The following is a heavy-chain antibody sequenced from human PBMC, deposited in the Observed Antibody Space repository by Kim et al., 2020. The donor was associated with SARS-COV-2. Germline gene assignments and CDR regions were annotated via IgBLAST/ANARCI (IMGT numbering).Heavy chain of an antibody. J-gene: IGHJ6*02. CDR3: AGDRRGRPGNSKSYYYNGLDV. CDR1: GYFFTTYG. D-gene: IGHD3-16*01. Sequence: ASVKVSCKVSGYFFTTYGMNWVRQAPGQGPEWMGWVSPYDGSRRYAQRFQGRVTMTTDTSTRTVYLELRSLRSDDTALYFCAGDRRGRPGNSKSYYYNGLDVWGQGTTVIVSS. V-gene: IGHV1-18*01. CDR2: VSPYDGSR.